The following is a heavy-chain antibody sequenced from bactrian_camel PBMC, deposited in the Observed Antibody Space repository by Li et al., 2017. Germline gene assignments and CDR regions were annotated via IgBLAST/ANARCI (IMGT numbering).Heavy chain of an antibody. D-gene: IGHD2*01. V-gene: IGHV3S9*01. CDR1: GYTAKTCS. Sequence: VQLVESGGGLVQLGGSLRLSCAASGYTAKTCSWNWYRQVQGKGRELVSSLYLNGGTYYHDSVKGRFTFAQDNAENANAVSLEMNSLKPEDTATYFCNVGLCGTWPPGQDNYWGHGTQVTVS. J-gene: IGHJ4*01. CDR3: NVGLCGTWPPGQDNY. CDR2: LYLNGGT.